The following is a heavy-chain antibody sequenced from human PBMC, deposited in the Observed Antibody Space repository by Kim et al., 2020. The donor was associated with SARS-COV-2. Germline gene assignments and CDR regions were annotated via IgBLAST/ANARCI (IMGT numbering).Heavy chain of an antibody. D-gene: IGHD3-3*01. Sequence: SFQGHVTISADKSISTAYLQWSSLKASDTAMYYCARHEDLFGVVRGAFDYWGQGTLVTVSS. V-gene: IGHV5-10-1*01. J-gene: IGHJ4*02. CDR3: ARHEDLFGVVRGAFDY.